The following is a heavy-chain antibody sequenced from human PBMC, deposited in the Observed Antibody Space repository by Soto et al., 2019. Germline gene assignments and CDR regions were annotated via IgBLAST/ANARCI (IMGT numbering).Heavy chain of an antibody. D-gene: IGHD6-19*01. CDR1: GFTFSSYA. Sequence: EVQLLESGGGLVQPGGSLRLSCAASGFTFSSYAMSWVRQAPAQGLEWVSGISGSGGSTYYADSVKGRFNISRAISKNKLELQMDTMRAEDTAVYYCAKKTNSSSPWEALDICGQGRMVSVSS. V-gene: IGHV3-23*01. CDR3: AKKTNSSSPWEALDI. J-gene: IGHJ3*02. CDR2: ISGSGGST.